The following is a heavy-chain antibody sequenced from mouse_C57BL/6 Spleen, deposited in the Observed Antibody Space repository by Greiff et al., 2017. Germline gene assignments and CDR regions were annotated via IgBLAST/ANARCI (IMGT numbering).Heavy chain of an antibody. D-gene: IGHD1-1*01. J-gene: IGHJ3*01. CDR1: GFTFSSYA. CDR2: ISDGGSYT. CDR3: AREGDYYGSSAWFAY. Sequence: EVNVVESGGGLVKPGGSLKLSCAASGFTFSSYAMSWVRQTPEKRLEWVATISDGGSYTYYPDNVKGRFTISRDNAKNNLYLQMSHLKSEDTAMYYCAREGDYYGSSAWFAYWGQGTLVTVSA. V-gene: IGHV5-4*01.